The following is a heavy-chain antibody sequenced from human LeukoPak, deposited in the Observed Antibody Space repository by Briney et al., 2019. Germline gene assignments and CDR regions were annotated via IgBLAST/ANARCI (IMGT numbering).Heavy chain of an antibody. Sequence: SETLSLTCAVYGGSFSGYYWSWIRQPPGKGLEWIGEINHSGSTNYNPSLKSRVTISVDTSKNQFSLKLSSVPAADTAVYYCARGRRSFALKFPYWGQGTLLTVSS. D-gene: IGHD3-10*01. V-gene: IGHV4-34*01. J-gene: IGHJ4*02. CDR1: GGSFSGYY. CDR3: ARGRRSFALKFPY. CDR2: INHSGST.